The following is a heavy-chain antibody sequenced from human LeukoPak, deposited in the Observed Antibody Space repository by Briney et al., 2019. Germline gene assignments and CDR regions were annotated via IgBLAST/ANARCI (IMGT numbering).Heavy chain of an antibody. J-gene: IGHJ4*02. D-gene: IGHD1-20*01. V-gene: IGHV3-23*01. CDR3: MKEGGISGSYFEW. Sequence: GGSLRLSCAASGFTFSSCTMSWVRQAPGKGLAWVSAISGSGDSSYYAESVKGRFTISRDNSKNMLYLQMNSLRAEDTALYYCMKEGGISGSYFEWWGQGTLVSVFS. CDR1: GFTFSSCT. CDR2: ISGSGDSS.